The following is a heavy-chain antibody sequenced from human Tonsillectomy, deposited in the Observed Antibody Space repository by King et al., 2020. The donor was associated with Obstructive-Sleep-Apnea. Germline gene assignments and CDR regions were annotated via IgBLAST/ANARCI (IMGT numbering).Heavy chain of an antibody. CDR3: ARHRGVEDYGGYGDYFDY. V-gene: IGHV4-59*08. CDR1: GGSITNYY. CDR2: MYYSGNT. D-gene: IGHD5-12*01. Sequence: QLQESGPGLVKPSETLSLTCTVSGGSITNYYWSWIRQPPEKGLEWIGYMYYSGNTNFNPSLKSRVTISADTSKIQFSLRLSSVTAAHTAVYYCARHRGVEDYGGYGDYFDYWGQGTLVTVSS. J-gene: IGHJ4*02.